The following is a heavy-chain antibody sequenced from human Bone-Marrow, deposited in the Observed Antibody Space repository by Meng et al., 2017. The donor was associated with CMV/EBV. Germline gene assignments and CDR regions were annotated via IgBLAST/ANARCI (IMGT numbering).Heavy chain of an antibody. Sequence: GGSLRLSCAASGFTFSSYAMHWVRQAPGKGLEWVAVISYDGSNKYYADSVKGRFTISRDNSKNTLYLQMNSLRAEDTAVYYCARASPPDPFTIFGVGWGAFDIWGQGTMVTVSS. CDR3: ARASPPDPFTIFGVGWGAFDI. V-gene: IGHV3-30-3*01. CDR1: GFTFSSYA. CDR2: ISYDGSNK. J-gene: IGHJ3*02. D-gene: IGHD3-3*01.